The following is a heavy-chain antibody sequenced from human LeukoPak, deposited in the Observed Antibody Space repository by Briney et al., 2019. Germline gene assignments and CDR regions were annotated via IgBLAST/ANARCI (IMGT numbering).Heavy chain of an antibody. CDR2: MNPNSGNT. CDR1: GDTFGNYA. J-gene: IGHJ5*02. V-gene: IGHV1-8*02. Sequence: ASVKVSCKASGDTFGNYAINWVRQATGQGLEWLGWMNPNSGNTGSARKFQGRVTMSRDTSINTAYMELSSLRSEDSAVYYCARDASGSYGFDPWGRGTLVTVSS. CDR3: ARDASGSYGFDP. D-gene: IGHD3-10*01.